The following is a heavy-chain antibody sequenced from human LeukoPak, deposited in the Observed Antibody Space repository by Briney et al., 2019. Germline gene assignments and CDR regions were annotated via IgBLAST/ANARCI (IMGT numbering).Heavy chain of an antibody. V-gene: IGHV3-23*01. Sequence: GGSPRPPLPGLGLPLKQYSMRRVPQAPGNGLGWVSAISGSGGSTYYADSVKGRFTISRDNSKNTLYLQMNSRRAEDTAVYYCANQLLWFVELLGYWGRGTLVTVSS. D-gene: IGHD3-10*01. J-gene: IGHJ4*02. CDR1: LPLKQYS. CDR3: ANQLLWFVELLGY. CDR2: ISGSGGST.